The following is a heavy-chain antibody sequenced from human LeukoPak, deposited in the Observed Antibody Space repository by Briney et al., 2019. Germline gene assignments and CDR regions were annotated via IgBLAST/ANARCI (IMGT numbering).Heavy chain of an antibody. CDR1: GFTFSDYY. V-gene: IGHV3-11*01. Sequence: GGSLRLSCAASGFTFSDYYMSWIRQAPGKGLEWVSYISSSGSTIYYADSVKGRFTISRDNAKNSLFLQMNSLRAEDTAVYYRARVLRYCSGGNCYSGGLGYMDVWGKGTTVTISS. D-gene: IGHD2-15*01. CDR3: ARVLRYCSGGNCYSGGLGYMDV. CDR2: ISSSGSTI. J-gene: IGHJ6*03.